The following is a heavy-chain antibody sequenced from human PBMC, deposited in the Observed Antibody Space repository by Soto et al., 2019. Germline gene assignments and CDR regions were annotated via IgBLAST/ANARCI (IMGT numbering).Heavy chain of an antibody. Sequence: EVQLLESGGGLVQPGGSLRLSCAASGFTFSSYAMSWVRQAPGKGLEWVSAISGSGGSTYYADSVKGRFTISRDNYKNPLYLPINSLRAEDTAVYYCAKDSGFGYGCFDYWGQGTLVTVSS. D-gene: IGHD3-10*01. CDR2: ISGSGGST. J-gene: IGHJ4*02. V-gene: IGHV3-23*01. CDR1: GFTFSSYA. CDR3: AKDSGFGYGCFDY.